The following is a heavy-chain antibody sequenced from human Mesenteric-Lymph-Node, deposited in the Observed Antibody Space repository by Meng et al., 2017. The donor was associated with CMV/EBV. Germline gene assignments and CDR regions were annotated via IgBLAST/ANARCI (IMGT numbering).Heavy chain of an antibody. J-gene: IGHJ5*02. CDR1: GGSISSSNHY. D-gene: IGHD2-2*01. V-gene: IGHV4-39*07. CDR2: IYHSGST. Sequence: SETLSLTCTVSGGSISSSNHYWGWIRQPPGKGLEWIGSIYHSGSTYYNPSLKSRVTISVDTSKNQFSLNLNSVTAADTAVYYCARAGNIVVLPAAIATFDPWGQGTLVTVSS. CDR3: ARAGNIVVLPAAIATFDP.